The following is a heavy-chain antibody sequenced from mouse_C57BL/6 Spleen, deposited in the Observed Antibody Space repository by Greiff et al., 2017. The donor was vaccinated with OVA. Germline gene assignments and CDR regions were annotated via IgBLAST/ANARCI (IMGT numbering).Heavy chain of an antibody. J-gene: IGHJ3*01. CDR1: GFNIKDYY. CDR3: AREDDKFAY. CDR2: IDPEDGET. V-gene: IGHV14-2*01. Sequence: VQLKESGAELVKPGASVKLSCTASGFNIKDYYMHWVKQRTEQGLEWIGRIDPEDGETKYAPKFQGKATITADTSSNTAYLQLSSLTYEDTAVYYCAREDDKFAYWGQGTLVTVSA.